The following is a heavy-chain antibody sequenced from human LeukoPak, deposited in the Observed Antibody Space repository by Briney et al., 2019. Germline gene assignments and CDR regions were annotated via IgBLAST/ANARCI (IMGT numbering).Heavy chain of an antibody. J-gene: IGHJ4*02. D-gene: IGHD3-3*01. V-gene: IGHV4-39*02. CDR2: IYYSGST. Sequence: SETLSLTCTVSGGSISSRSYYWGWIRQPPGKGLEWIGSIYYSGSTYYNLSLKSRVTISVDTSKNHFSLKLSSVTAADTAVYYCARTNYDFWSGYYTGGDFDYWGQGTLVTVSS. CDR3: ARTNYDFWSGYYTGGDFDY. CDR1: GGSISSRSYY.